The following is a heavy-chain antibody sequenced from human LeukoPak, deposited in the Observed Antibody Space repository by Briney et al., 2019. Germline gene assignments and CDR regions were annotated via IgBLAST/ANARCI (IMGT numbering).Heavy chain of an antibody. V-gene: IGHV3-7*01. Sequence: PGGSLRLSCAASGFTFSSYWMSWVRQAPGKGLEWVANIKQDGSEKYYVDSVKGRFTISRDNAKNSLYLQLNSLRAEDTALYFCAKENDLSSWPRAFAPWGQGTLVTVSS. D-gene: IGHD6-13*01. J-gene: IGHJ5*02. CDR1: GFTFSSYW. CDR3: AKENDLSSWPRAFAP. CDR2: IKQDGSEK.